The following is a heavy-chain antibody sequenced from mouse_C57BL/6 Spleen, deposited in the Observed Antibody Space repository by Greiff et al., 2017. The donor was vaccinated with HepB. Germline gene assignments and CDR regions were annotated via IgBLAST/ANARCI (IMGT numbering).Heavy chain of an antibody. CDR3: ARDYYGSSYVVAY. J-gene: IGHJ3*01. V-gene: IGHV5-17*01. CDR2: ISSGSSTI. Sequence: DVKLVESGGGLVKPGGSLKLSCAASGFTFSDYGMHWVRQAPEKGLEWVAYISSGSSTIYYADTVKGRFTISRDNAKNTLFLQMTSLRSEDTAMYYCARDYYGSSYVVAYWGQGTLVTVSA. CDR1: GFTFSDYG. D-gene: IGHD1-1*01.